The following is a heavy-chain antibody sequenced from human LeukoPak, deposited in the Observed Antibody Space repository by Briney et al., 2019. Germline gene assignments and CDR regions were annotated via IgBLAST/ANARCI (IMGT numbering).Heavy chain of an antibody. CDR2: IDYDGGSG. CDR1: GFALSSYE. Sequence: GGTLRLSCTVSGFALSSYEMSWIRQAPGKGLEWVSSIDYDGGSGHYADSVKGRFTISRDNSNNTLFLHLNSLRGEDTAVYYCTRNSGWYGLSWGQGTLVTVSS. J-gene: IGHJ1*01. V-gene: IGHV3-23*01. CDR3: TRNSGWYGLS. D-gene: IGHD6-19*01.